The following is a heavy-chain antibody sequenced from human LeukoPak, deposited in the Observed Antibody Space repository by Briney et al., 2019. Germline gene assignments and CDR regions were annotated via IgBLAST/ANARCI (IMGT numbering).Heavy chain of an antibody. D-gene: IGHD3-22*01. J-gene: IGHJ4*02. V-gene: IGHV1-69*01. CDR1: GGTFSSYA. CDR3: ARGEGHYYDSSGYYLFDY. CDR2: IIPIFGTA. Sequence: SVKVSCKASGGTFSSYATSWVRQAPGQGLEWMGGIIPIFGTANYAQKFQGRVTITADESTSTAYMELSSLRSEDTAVYYCARGEGHYYDSSGYYLFDYWGQGTLVTVSS.